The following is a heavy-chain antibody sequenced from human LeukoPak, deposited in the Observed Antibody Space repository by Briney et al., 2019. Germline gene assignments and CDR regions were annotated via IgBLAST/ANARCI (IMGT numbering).Heavy chain of an antibody. CDR3: AKALGISPLYWYFDL. CDR2: ISGSGGST. Sequence: GGSLRLSCAASGFTFSSYAMSWVRQAPGKGLEWVSAISGSGGSTYYADSVKGRFTISRDNSKNTLYLQMNSLRAEDTAVYYCAKALGISPLYWYFDLWGRGTLVTVSS. CDR1: GFTFSSYA. D-gene: IGHD7-27*01. V-gene: IGHV3-23*01. J-gene: IGHJ2*01.